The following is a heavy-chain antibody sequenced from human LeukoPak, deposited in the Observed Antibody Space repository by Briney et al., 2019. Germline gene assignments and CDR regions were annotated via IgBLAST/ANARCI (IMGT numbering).Heavy chain of an antibody. CDR1: GFTFNSLA. CDR3: AESPMTRVTTGGFDF. V-gene: IGHV3-23*01. J-gene: IGHJ4*02. CDR2: ISSSGGST. Sequence: PGESLRLSCAASGFTFNSLAMSWVRQAPGKGLEWVSSISSSGGSTYYVDSVKGRFTISRDNSKNTLYLQMNSLRAEDTAVYYCAESPMTRVTTGGFDFWGQGTLVTVSS. D-gene: IGHD4-17*01.